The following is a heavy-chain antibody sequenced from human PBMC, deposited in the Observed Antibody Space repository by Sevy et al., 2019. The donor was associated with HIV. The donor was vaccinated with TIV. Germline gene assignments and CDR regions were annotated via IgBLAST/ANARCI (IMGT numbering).Heavy chain of an antibody. CDR3: ARLSGYSSSWSYFDY. CDR1: GFTFSSYS. V-gene: IGHV3-48*01. J-gene: IGHJ4*02. CDR2: ISSSTI. D-gene: IGHD6-13*01. Sequence: GGSLRLSCAASGFTFSSYSMNWVRQAPGKGLEWVSYISSSTIYYADSVKGRFTISRDNAKNSLYLQMNSLRAEDMAVYYCARLSGYSSSWSYFDYWGQGTLVTVSS.